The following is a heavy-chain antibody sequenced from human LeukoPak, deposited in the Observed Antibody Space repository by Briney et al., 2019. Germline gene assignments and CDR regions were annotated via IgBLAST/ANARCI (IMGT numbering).Heavy chain of an antibody. V-gene: IGHV3-7*01. CDR1: GFTFSSYW. J-gene: IGHJ4*02. CDR3: ARVSSGYYLDY. D-gene: IGHD3-22*01. CDR2: IKQDGSEK. Sequence: GGSLRLSCAASGFTFSSYWMSWVRQAPGKGLEWVANIKQDGSEKYYVDSVKGRFTISRDNAKNSLYLQMNSLRAEDTALYYCARVSSGYYLDYWGQGTLVTVSS.